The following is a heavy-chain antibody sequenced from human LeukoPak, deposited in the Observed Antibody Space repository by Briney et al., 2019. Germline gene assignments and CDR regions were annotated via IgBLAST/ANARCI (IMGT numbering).Heavy chain of an antibody. CDR3: AAEIAAAGTYYFDY. Sequence: ASVKVSCKVSGYTLTELSMHCVRQAPGEGDGWMGGFDPEDGETIYTQKFQGRVTMTEDTSTDTAYMELSSLRSEDTAVYYCAAEIAAAGTYYFDYWGQGTLVTVSS. CDR2: FDPEDGET. D-gene: IGHD6-13*01. CDR1: GYTLTELS. V-gene: IGHV1-24*01. J-gene: IGHJ4*02.